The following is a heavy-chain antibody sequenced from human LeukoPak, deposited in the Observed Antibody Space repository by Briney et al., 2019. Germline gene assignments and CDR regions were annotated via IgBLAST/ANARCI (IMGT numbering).Heavy chain of an antibody. CDR1: GGTFSSYA. CDR3: ARDSNYYDSSGYYRDYYMDV. D-gene: IGHD3-22*01. J-gene: IGHJ6*03. Sequence: SVKVSCTASGGTFSSYAISWVRQAPGRGLEWMGGIIPIFGTANYAQKFQGRVTITADESTSTAYMELSSLRSEDTAVYYCARDSNYYDSSGYYRDYYMDVWGKGTTVTISS. CDR2: IIPIFGTA. V-gene: IGHV1-69*13.